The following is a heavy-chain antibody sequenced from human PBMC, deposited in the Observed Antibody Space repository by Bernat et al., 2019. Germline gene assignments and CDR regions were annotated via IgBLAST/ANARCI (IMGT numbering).Heavy chain of an antibody. CDR3: ERGNDGYGNFDS. D-gene: IGHD5-24*01. CDR1: GLTFSSYW. J-gene: IGHJ4*02. V-gene: IGHV3-74*01. Sequence: EVQLVESGGGLVQPGGSLRLSCVASGLTFSSYWMHWVRQAPGKGLVWVSRIHGGGSDTFYADSVKGRFTISRDNARNTLYLQMTSLRAEDTAVYYCERGNDGYGNFDSWGQGTLVTVTS. CDR2: IHGGGSDT.